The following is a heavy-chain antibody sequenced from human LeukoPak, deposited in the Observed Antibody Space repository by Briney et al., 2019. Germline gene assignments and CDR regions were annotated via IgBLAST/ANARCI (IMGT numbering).Heavy chain of an antibody. Sequence: PSETLSLTCTVSGVSISTRNYYWGWIRQPPGKGLEWIGSIYYSGSTYYNPSLKSRVTISVDTSKNQFSLKLSSVTAADTAVYYCARLRLERLEMATICDWGQGTLVTVSS. CDR3: ARLRLERLEMATICD. J-gene: IGHJ4*02. D-gene: IGHD5-24*01. CDR2: IYYSGST. CDR1: GVSISTRNYY. V-gene: IGHV4-39*01.